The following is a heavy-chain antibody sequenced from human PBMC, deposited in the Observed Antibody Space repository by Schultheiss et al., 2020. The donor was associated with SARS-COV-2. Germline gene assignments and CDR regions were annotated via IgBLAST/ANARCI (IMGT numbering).Heavy chain of an antibody. CDR1: GFTFSSYA. D-gene: IGHD6-13*01. J-gene: IGHJ5*02. CDR2: ISGSGGST. CDR3: AKDPIAAAGTGWFDP. V-gene: IGHV3-23*01. Sequence: GGSLRLSCAASGFTFSSYAMHWVRQAPGKGLEWVSAISGSGGSTYYADSVKGRFTISRDNSKNTLYLQMNSLRAEDTAVYYCAKDPIAAAGTGWFDPWGQGTLVTVSS.